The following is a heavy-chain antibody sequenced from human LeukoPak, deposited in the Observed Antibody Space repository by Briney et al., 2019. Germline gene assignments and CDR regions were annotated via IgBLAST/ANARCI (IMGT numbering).Heavy chain of an antibody. V-gene: IGHV1-18*01. Sequence: ASVKVSCKASGYTFTSYGISWVRQAPGQGLEWMGWISAYNSNTNCAQKLQGRVTMTTDTSTSTAYMELRSLRSDDTAVYYCARSLGGRYANDYWGQGTLVTVSS. CDR3: ARSLGGRYANDY. D-gene: IGHD3-16*01. J-gene: IGHJ4*02. CDR1: GYTFTSYG. CDR2: ISAYNSNT.